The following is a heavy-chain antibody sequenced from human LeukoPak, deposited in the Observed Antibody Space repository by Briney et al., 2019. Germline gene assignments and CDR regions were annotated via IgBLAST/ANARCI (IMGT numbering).Heavy chain of an antibody. V-gene: IGHV3-21*01. Sequence: GGSLRLSCAASGFTFSSYSMNWVRQAPGKGLEWVSSISSSSSYIYYVDSVKGRFTISRDNAKNSLYLQMNSLRAEDTAVYYCARGYYYDSSGAAFDIWGQGTMVTVSS. D-gene: IGHD3-22*01. CDR2: ISSSSSYI. CDR1: GFTFSSYS. J-gene: IGHJ3*02. CDR3: ARGYYYDSSGAAFDI.